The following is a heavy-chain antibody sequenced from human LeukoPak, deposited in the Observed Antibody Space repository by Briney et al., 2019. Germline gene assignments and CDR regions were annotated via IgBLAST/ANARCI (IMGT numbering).Heavy chain of an antibody. CDR1: GGSITDYY. CDR2: IYYSGST. Sequence: SETLSLTCTVSGGSITDYYWSWIRQPPGKGLEWIGYIYYSGSTNYNPSLKSRVTISVDTSKNQFSLKLSSVTAADTAVYYCARSDVLRYRTNWYFDLWGRGTLVTVSS. J-gene: IGHJ2*01. V-gene: IGHV4-59*01. CDR3: ARSDVLRYRTNWYFDL. D-gene: IGHD3-9*01.